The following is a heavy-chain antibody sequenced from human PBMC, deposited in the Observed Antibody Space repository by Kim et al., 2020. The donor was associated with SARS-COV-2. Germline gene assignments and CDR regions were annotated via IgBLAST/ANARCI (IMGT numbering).Heavy chain of an antibody. CDR1: GGSISSGGYY. CDR2: IYYSGST. CDR3: ARGVRVVVIQRLPPPEFDY. Sequence: SETLSLTCTVSGGSISSGGYYWSWIRQHPGKGLEWIGYIYYSGSTYYNPSLKSRVTISVDTSKNQFSLKLSSVTAADTAVYYCARGVRVVVIQRLPPPEFDYWGQGTLVTVSS. J-gene: IGHJ4*02. D-gene: IGHD3-22*01. V-gene: IGHV4-31*03.